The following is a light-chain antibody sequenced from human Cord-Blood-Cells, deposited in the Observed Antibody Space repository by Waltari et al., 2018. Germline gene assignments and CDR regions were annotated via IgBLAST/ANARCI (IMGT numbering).Light chain of an antibody. Sequence: QSALTQPASVSASPGQSITLSCPGTSSDVGGSKYVSCYQQHPGKPPKLMISDVMNRPSGVSNRFSGAKSGNTASLTISGLQAEDEADYYCSSYTSSSTLVFGTGTKVTVL. CDR3: SSYTSSSTLV. V-gene: IGLV2-14*01. CDR1: SSDVGGSKY. J-gene: IGLJ1*01. CDR2: DVM.